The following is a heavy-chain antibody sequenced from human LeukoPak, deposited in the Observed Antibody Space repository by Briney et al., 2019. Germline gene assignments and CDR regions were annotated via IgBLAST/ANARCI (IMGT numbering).Heavy chain of an antibody. J-gene: IGHJ6*03. D-gene: IGHD6-19*01. CDR1: GYTFTSYY. CDR3: ARQWPGTYYMDV. CDR2: INPSGGST. Sequence: ASVKVSCKASGYTFTSYYMHWVRQAPGQGLEWMGIINPSGGSTSYAQKFQGRVTMTRDMSTSTVYMELSSLRSEDTAVYYCARQWPGTYYMDVWGKGTTVTVSS. V-gene: IGHV1-46*01.